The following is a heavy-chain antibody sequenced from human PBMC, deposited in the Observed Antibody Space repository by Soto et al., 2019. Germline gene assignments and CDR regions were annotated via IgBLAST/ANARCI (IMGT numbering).Heavy chain of an antibody. Sequence: GGSLRLSCAASGFTVNNNYMGWVRQAPGKGLEWVSVIYSDGSTYYADSVRGRFIISRDNSKDTLYLQMNSLRAEDTAVFYCARAPRGNYYFDSWGPGTLVNVSS. D-gene: IGHD1-26*01. CDR3: ARAPRGNYYFDS. V-gene: IGHV3-53*01. CDR1: GFTVNNNY. CDR2: IYSDGST. J-gene: IGHJ4*02.